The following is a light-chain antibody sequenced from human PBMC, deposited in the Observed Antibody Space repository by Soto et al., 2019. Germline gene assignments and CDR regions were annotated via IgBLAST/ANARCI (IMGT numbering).Light chain of an antibody. CDR2: DAS. V-gene: IGKV1-5*01. J-gene: IGKJ3*01. CDR1: QSVSYW. Sequence: DIQMTQSPSTLSASVGDRVTITCRASQSVSYWLAWYQQKPGMAPKLLIHDASSLESGVPSRFRGSGSGKDFTLTISSLQPDDFATYYWQQYGFSFGHGTKVEI. CDR3: QQYGFS.